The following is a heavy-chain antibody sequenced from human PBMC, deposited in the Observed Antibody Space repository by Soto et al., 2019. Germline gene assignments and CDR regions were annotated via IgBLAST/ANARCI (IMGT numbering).Heavy chain of an antibody. CDR3: ARDLNSSGYYRPSGWFDP. D-gene: IGHD3-22*01. Sequence: SETLSLTCTVSGGSISSYYWSWIRQPPGKGLEWIGYIYYSGSTNYNPSLKSRVTISVDTSKNQFSLKLNSMTAADTAVYYCARDLNSSGYYRPSGWFDPWGQGTLVTVSS. CDR2: IYYSGST. J-gene: IGHJ5*02. V-gene: IGHV4-59*01. CDR1: GGSISSYY.